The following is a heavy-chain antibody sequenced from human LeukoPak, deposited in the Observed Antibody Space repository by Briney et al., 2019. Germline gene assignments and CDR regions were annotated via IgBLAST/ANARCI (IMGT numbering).Heavy chain of an antibody. CDR3: ARDDFPSWFDP. V-gene: IGHV1-18*01. J-gene: IGHJ5*02. CDR2: INTNNGKT. D-gene: IGHD3-3*01. CDR1: GYTFTSYG. Sequence: ASVKVSCKASGYTFTSYGTSWVRQAPGQGLEWMGWINTNNGKTNYAQKVQGRVTMTTDTSTSTAYMELRSLRSDDTAVYYCARDDFPSWFDPWGQGTLVTVSS.